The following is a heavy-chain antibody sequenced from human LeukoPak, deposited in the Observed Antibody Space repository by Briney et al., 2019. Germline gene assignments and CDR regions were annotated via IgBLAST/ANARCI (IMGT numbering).Heavy chain of an antibody. CDR1: GFTFDDYG. D-gene: IGHD2-15*01. CDR3: AKDDGSWSHFDY. V-gene: IGHV3-23*01. Sequence: GGSLRLSCAASGFTFDDYGMSWVRQAPGKGLEWVSVISGSGGSTYYADSGKGRFTLSRDNSKNTLYLQMNSVRAEDTAVYYCAKDDGSWSHFDYWGQGTLVTVSS. CDR2: ISGSGGST. J-gene: IGHJ4*02.